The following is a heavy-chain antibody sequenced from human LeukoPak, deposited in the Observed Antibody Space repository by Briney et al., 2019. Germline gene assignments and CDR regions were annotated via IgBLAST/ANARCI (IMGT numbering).Heavy chain of an antibody. V-gene: IGHV3-53*01. J-gene: IGHJ4*02. Sequence: GGSLRLSCAASGFTVSSNYMSWVRQAPGKGLEWISVIYSGGSTYYADSVKGRFTISRDNSKNTLYLQMNSLRADDTAMYYCAGAPTGTSRFDYWGQGTLVTVSS. CDR1: GFTVSSNY. CDR2: IYSGGST. D-gene: IGHD3-10*01. CDR3: AGAPTGTSRFDY.